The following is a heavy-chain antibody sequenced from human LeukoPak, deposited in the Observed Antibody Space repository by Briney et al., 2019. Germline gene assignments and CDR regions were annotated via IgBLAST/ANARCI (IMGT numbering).Heavy chain of an antibody. CDR1: GFSLSSYG. CDR2: IRYDGSNK. D-gene: IGHD4-17*01. J-gene: IGHJ4*02. CDR3: AKDGYGDYDSFESLR. Sequence: GGSLRLSCAASGFSLSSYGMHWVRQAPGKGLEWVAFIRYDGSNKYYADSVKGRFTISRDNSKNTLYLQMNSLRAEDTAVYYCAKDGYGDYDSFESLRWGQGTLVTVSS. V-gene: IGHV3-30*02.